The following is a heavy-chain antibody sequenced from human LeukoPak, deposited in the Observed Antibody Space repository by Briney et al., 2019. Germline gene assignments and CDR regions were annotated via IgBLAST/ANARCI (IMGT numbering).Heavy chain of an antibody. V-gene: IGHV5-51*01. Sequence: EALKMSCQASGYTFTKYWIGWVGQMPGEGVEWMGIIYPGKSDTRYSPSFQGHVTMSDDSSIRTAYLQWSGLKASDTAMYFCARLPHRYFHFWGQGTLVTVSS. CDR3: ARLPHRYFHF. J-gene: IGHJ4*02. D-gene: IGHD1-14*01. CDR1: GYTFTKYW. CDR2: IYPGKSDT.